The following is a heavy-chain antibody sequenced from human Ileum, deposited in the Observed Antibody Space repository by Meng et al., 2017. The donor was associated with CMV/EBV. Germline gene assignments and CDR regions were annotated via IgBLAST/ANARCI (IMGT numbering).Heavy chain of an antibody. Sequence: SGFNFSLYARHWVRMAPGKGLEWVAVLWYDGSNEYYVDSVTGRFTISRDNSKGTVYLQMNSLRADDTAVYYCLRGTPIGGGSPPFDYWGQGTLVTVSS. CDR3: LRGTPIGGGSPPFDY. V-gene: IGHV3-33*01. CDR2: LWYDGSNE. CDR1: GFNFSLYA. J-gene: IGHJ4*02. D-gene: IGHD2-15*01.